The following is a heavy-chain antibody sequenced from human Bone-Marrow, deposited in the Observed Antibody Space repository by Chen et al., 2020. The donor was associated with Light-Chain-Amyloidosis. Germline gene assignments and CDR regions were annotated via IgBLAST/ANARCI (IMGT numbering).Heavy chain of an antibody. V-gene: IGHV3-72*01. D-gene: IGHD1-26*01. CDR1: GFTFSDHH. CDR3: ALTGATRAY. J-gene: IGHJ4*02. CDR2: SRNEGKSYTT. Sequence: EVQLVESGGDLVQPGGSLRLSCAASGFTFSDHHLDWVRQAPGKGLEWVGRSRNEGKSYTTEYAASVEGRFTISRDDLKNSQYLQMNSLKAEDTAVYYCALTGATRAYWGQGTLVTVSS.